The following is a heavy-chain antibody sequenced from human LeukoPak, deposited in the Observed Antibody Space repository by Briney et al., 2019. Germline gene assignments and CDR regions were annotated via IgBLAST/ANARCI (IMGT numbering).Heavy chain of an antibody. J-gene: IGHJ4*02. Sequence: GGSLRLSCAASGFTFSSYAMTWVRQAPGKGLEWVSAISGSGDSTHYADSVKGRFTISRDNSKNTLYLQMNSLRAEDTAVYYCAKGCSYTNCYTSDYWGQGTLVTVSS. V-gene: IGHV3-23*01. CDR2: ISGSGDST. D-gene: IGHD2-2*02. CDR3: AKGCSYTNCYTSDY. CDR1: GFTFSSYA.